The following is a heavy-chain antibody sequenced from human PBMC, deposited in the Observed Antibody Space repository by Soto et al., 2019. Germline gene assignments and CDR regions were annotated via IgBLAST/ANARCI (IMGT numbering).Heavy chain of an antibody. J-gene: IGHJ6*02. CDR1: GGSISSYY. CDR3: ASTSSGYYEHFYYYYGMDV. Sequence: SETLSLTCTVSGGSISSYYWSWIRQPPGKGLEWIGYIYYSGSTNYNPSLKSRVTISVDTSKNQFSLKLSSVTAADTAVYYCASTSSGYYEHFYYYYGMDVWGQGTTVTVSS. V-gene: IGHV4-59*01. CDR2: IYYSGST. D-gene: IGHD3-22*01.